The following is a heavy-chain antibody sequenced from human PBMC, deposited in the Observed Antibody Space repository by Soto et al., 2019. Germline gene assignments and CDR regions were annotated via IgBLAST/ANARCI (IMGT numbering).Heavy chain of an antibody. J-gene: IGHJ4*02. D-gene: IGHD3-16*02. CDR3: ARVRITFGGVIVIPPYFDY. CDR2: IYYSGST. Sequence: QVQLQESGPGLVKPSETLSLTRTVSGGSISSYYWSWIRQPPGKGLEWIGYIYYSGSTNYNPSLKSRVTISVDTSKNQFSLKLSSVTAADTAVYYCARVRITFGGVIVIPPYFDYWGQGTLVTVSS. CDR1: GGSISSYY. V-gene: IGHV4-59*01.